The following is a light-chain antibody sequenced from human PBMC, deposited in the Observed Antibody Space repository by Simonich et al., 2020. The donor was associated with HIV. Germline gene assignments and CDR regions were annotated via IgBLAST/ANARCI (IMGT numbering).Light chain of an antibody. Sequence: EIVMTQSPATLSVSPGKRATLSCRASQSVSSNLAWYQQKPGQALRLLIYGASTRATGIPARFSGSGSGTEFTLTISSLQSEDFAVYYCQQYNNWPYTFGQGTKLEIK. J-gene: IGKJ2*01. CDR2: GAS. CDR3: QQYNNWPYT. V-gene: IGKV3-15*01. CDR1: QSVSSN.